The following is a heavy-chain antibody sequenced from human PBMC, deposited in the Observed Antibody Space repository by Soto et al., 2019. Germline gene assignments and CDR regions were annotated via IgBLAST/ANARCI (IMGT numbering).Heavy chain of an antibody. Sequence: QVQLVESGGGEVQPGRSLTISCAASGFTFSNYGMHCVRQTPGKGLERVAVISYDGTNKFYSDSVKGRFTISRYNFKNTLTLKMNSLRADDTAVYSCAKDLQSYGDYDYYCYGRDVWGLGTRVTVSS. D-gene: IGHD4-17*01. CDR3: AKDLQSYGDYDYYCYGRDV. J-gene: IGHJ6*02. V-gene: IGHV3-30*18. CDR2: ISYDGTNK. CDR1: GFTFSNYG.